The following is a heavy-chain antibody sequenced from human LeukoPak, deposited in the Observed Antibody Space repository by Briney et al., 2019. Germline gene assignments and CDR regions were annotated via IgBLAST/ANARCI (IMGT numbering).Heavy chain of an antibody. Sequence: GGSLRLSCAASGFAFTNYAMSWVRQAPGKGLEWVSAISGSGGSTYYADSVKGRFTISRDNSKNTLYLQMNSLRAEDTAVYYCAHPGDIVVVPAGQGVRAFDIWGQGTMVTVSS. V-gene: IGHV3-23*01. J-gene: IGHJ3*02. CDR3: AHPGDIVVVPAGQGVRAFDI. CDR1: GFAFTNYA. D-gene: IGHD2-2*01. CDR2: ISGSGGST.